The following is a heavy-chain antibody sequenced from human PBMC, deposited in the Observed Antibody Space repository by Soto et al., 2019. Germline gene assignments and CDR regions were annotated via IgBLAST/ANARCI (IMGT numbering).Heavy chain of an antibody. CDR3: AKGGGDSLRYGMDV. CDR2: ISGSGGSI. J-gene: IGHJ6*02. V-gene: IGHV3-23*01. Sequence: GGSLRLSCSASGFIFSSSAMNWVRQAPGKGLEWVSAISGSGGSIYYADSVKGRFTISRDNSKTTLYLQMDSLRAEDTAVYYCAKGGGDSLRYGMDVWGQGPTVTVSS. D-gene: IGHD2-21*02. CDR1: GFIFSSSA.